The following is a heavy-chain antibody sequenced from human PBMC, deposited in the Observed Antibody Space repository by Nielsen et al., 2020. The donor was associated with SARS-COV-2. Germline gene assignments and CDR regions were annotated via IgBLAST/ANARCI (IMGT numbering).Heavy chain of an antibody. J-gene: IGHJ6*03. V-gene: IGHV3-53*01. CDR2: IYSGGST. D-gene: IGHD4-11*01. CDR3: ATQTHDYSNYYYYYMDV. Sequence: GALRLSCAASGFTVSSNYMSWVRQAPGKGLEWVSVIYSGGSTYYADSVKGRFTISRDNSKNTLYLQMNSLRAEDTAVYYCATQTHDYSNYYYYYMDVWGKGTTVTVSS. CDR1: GFTVSSNY.